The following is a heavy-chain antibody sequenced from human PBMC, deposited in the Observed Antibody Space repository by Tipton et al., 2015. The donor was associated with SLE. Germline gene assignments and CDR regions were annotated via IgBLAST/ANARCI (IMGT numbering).Heavy chain of an antibody. D-gene: IGHD5-24*01. V-gene: IGHV1-8*03. CDR1: GYTFTSYD. CDR3: AGGDGYYFDC. J-gene: IGHJ4*02. Sequence: QVQLVQSGAEVKKPGASVKVSCKASGYTFTSYDINWVRQATGQGLEWMGWMNPNSGNTGYAQKFQGRVTITRYTAISTASMELSSLRSGDAAVDYCAGGDGYYFDCGGQGTLVTVSS. CDR2: MNPNSGNT.